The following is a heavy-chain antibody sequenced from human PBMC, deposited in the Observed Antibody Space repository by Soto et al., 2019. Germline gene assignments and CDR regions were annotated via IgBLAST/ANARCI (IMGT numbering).Heavy chain of an antibody. J-gene: IGHJ4*02. CDR3: AMVTYSSSSFDY. D-gene: IGHD6-6*01. CDR2: IYYSGST. V-gene: IGHV4-39*01. CDR1: GGSISSSSYY. Sequence: SETLSLTCTVSGGSISSSSYYWGWIRQPPGKGLEWIGSIYYSGSTYYNPSLKSRVTISVDTSKNQFSLKLSSVTAADTAVYYCAMVTYSSSSFDYWGQGTLVTVSS.